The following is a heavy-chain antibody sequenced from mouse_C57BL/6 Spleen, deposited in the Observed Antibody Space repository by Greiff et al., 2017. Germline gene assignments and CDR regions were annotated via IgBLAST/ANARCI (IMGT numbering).Heavy chain of an antibody. V-gene: IGHV1-55*01. CDR3: ARDGYYEDAMDY. D-gene: IGHD2-3*01. CDR2: IYPGSGST. CDR1: GYTFTSYW. J-gene: IGHJ4*01. Sequence: QVQLQQSGAELVKPGASVKMSCKASGYTFTSYWITWVKQRPGQGLEWIGDIYPGSGSTNYNEKFKSKATLTVDTSSSTAYMQLSSLTSEDSAVYYCARDGYYEDAMDYWGQGTSVTVSS.